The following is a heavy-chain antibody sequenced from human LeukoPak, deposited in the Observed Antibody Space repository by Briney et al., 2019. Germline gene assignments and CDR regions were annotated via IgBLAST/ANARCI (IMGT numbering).Heavy chain of an antibody. CDR1: GFTFSSYS. Sequence: GSLRLSCAASGFTFSSYSMNWVRQAPGKGLEWVSYISSSSSTIYYADSVKGRFTISRDNAKNSLYLQMNSLRAEDTAVYYCASPVAIDYWGQGTLVTVSS. J-gene: IGHJ4*02. CDR2: ISSSSSTI. CDR3: ASPVAIDY. D-gene: IGHD6-19*01. V-gene: IGHV3-48*04.